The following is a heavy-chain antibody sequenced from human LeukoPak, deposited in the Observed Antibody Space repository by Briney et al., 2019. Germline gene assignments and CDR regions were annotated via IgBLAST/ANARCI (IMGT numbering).Heavy chain of an antibody. CDR3: ARRSFSGVVDY. Sequence: SETQSLTCTVSGDSISSYHWSWIRQPPGKGLEWIGYIYYSGSTNYNPSLKSRVTISVDTSKNQFSLKLSSVTAADTAVYYCARRSFSGVVDYWGQGTLVTVSS. D-gene: IGHD6-25*01. CDR1: GDSISSYH. V-gene: IGHV4-59*01. J-gene: IGHJ4*02. CDR2: IYYSGST.